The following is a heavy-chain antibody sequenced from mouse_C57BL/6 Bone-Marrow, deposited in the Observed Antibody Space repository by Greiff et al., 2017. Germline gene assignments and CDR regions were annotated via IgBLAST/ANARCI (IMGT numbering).Heavy chain of an antibody. D-gene: IGHD2-10*01. J-gene: IGHJ4*01. CDR3: ARSAPPLLSSYAMDY. Sequence: VQLQQSGAELARPGASVKLSCKASGYTFTSYGISWVKQRTGQGLEWIGEIYPRSGNTNYNEKFKGKATLTADKSSSTAYMELSSLTSEDPAVFFCARSAPPLLSSYAMDYWGQGTSVTVSS. V-gene: IGHV1-81*01. CDR1: GYTFTSYG. CDR2: IYPRSGNT.